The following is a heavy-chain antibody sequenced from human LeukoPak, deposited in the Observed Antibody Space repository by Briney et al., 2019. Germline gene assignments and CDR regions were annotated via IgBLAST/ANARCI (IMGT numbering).Heavy chain of an antibody. V-gene: IGHV3-64*01. CDR1: GFTFSSYA. CDR3: ARVFGTTSPFDYFDY. J-gene: IGHJ4*02. CDR2: ISSNGGST. Sequence: GGSLRLSCAASGFTFSSYAMHWVRQAPGKGLEYVSAISSNGGSTYYANSVKGRFTISRDNSKNTLYLQMGSLRAEDMAVYYCARVFGTTSPFDYFDYWGQGTLVTVSS. D-gene: IGHD1-1*01.